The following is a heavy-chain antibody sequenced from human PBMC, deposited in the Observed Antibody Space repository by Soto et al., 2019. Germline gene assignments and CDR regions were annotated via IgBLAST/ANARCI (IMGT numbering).Heavy chain of an antibody. CDR2: ISRSSTGI. CDR3: AGAVTWGLDV. Sequence: EVQLVESGGGLVQPGGSLTLSCAASGFTFSLYSMSWVRQAPGKGLEWVSYISRSSTGIHYADSVKGRFTISRDDATNSMHLQMNSLRDGDTAVYYCAGAVTWGLDVWGQGTTVSISS. V-gene: IGHV3-48*02. D-gene: IGHD3-16*01. J-gene: IGHJ6*02. CDR1: GFTFSLYS.